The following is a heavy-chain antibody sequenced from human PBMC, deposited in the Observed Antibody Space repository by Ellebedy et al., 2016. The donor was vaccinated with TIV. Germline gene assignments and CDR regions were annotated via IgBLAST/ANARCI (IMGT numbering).Heavy chain of an antibody. CDR2: MYRSDSNT. CDR3: ARRAFRGGGYVS. J-gene: IGHJ4*02. Sequence: ASVKVSCKASGYSFAIYWIAWVRQMSGKGLEWMGIMYRSDSNTTYSPVFHGQVTISIDESFNTAYLQWSSLKASDTAIYYCARRAFRGGGYVSWGQGTLVTVSS. D-gene: IGHD6-19*01. V-gene: IGHV5-51*01. CDR1: GYSFAIYW.